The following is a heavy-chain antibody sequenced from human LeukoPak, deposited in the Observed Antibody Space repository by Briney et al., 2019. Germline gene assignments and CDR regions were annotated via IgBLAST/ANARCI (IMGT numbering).Heavy chain of an antibody. CDR3: ARSRSPYYDSSGYPRAPIDY. Sequence: ASVNVSCKASGYTFTSYGISWVRQAPGQGLEWMGWISAYNGNTNYAQKLQGRVTMTTDTSTSTAYMELRSLRSDDTAVYYCARSRSPYYDSSGYPRAPIDYWGQGTLVTVSS. D-gene: IGHD3-22*01. CDR2: ISAYNGNT. V-gene: IGHV1-18*01. CDR1: GYTFTSYG. J-gene: IGHJ4*02.